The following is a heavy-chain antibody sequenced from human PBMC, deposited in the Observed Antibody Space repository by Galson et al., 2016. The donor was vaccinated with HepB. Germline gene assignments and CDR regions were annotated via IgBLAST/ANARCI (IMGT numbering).Heavy chain of an antibody. CDR2: ITPYNGNT. CDR3: VRVGIGGSGMDV. V-gene: IGHV1-18*01. D-gene: IGHD3-10*01. CDR1: GYTFRNYA. J-gene: IGHJ6*02. Sequence: SVKVSCKASGYTFRNYAITWVRQAPGQGVEWMGWITPYNGNTAYAQNFQGRVTITTDTSTTTAYMEMNSLRVEDTAIYYCVRVGIGGSGMDVWGQGTTVTVSS.